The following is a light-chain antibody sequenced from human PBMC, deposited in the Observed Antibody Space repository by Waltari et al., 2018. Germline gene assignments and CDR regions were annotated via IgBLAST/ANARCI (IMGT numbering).Light chain of an antibody. CDR3: CSYADRATWA. J-gene: IGLJ3*02. V-gene: IGLV2-11*03. CDR2: SIS. Sequence: YQQDPGKAPKRVIYSISKRPSGVPDRFSGSKSGNADSLTISGLRAEDEADYNCCSYADRATWALGGGTKLCVL.